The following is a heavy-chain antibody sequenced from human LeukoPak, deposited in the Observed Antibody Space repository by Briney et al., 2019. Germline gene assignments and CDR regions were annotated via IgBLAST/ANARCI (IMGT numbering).Heavy chain of an antibody. Sequence: SETLSLTCAVYGGSFSGYYWSWIRQPPGKGLEWIGEINHSGSTNYNPSLKSRVTISVDTSKNQFSLKLSSVTAADTAVYYCARHSAGYCTNGVCYTGHYFDYWGQGTLVTVSS. CDR3: ARHSAGYCTNGVCYTGHYFDY. CDR2: INHSGST. V-gene: IGHV4-34*01. D-gene: IGHD2-8*01. J-gene: IGHJ4*02. CDR1: GGSFSGYY.